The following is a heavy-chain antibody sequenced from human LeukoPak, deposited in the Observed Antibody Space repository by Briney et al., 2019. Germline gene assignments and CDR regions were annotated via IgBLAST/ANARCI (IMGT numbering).Heavy chain of an antibody. CDR1: GGSISSYY. Sequence: SETLSLTCTVSGGSISSYYWSWIRQPPGKGLEWIGYIYYSGSTNYNPSLKSRVTISVDTSKNQFSLKLSSVTAADTAVYYCARVDSQVLSSGWNYYYGMDVWGKGTTATVSS. V-gene: IGHV4-59*01. D-gene: IGHD6-19*01. CDR2: IYYSGST. J-gene: IGHJ6*04. CDR3: ARVDSQVLSSGWNYYYGMDV.